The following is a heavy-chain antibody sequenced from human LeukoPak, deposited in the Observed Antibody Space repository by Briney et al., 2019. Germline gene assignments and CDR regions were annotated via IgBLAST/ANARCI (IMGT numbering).Heavy chain of an antibody. CDR1: GFTFSSYA. V-gene: IGHV3-30-3*01. CDR2: ISYDGSNK. Sequence: PGGSLRLSCAASGFTFSSYAMHWVRQAPGKGLEWVAVISYDGSNKYYADSVKGRFTISRDNSKNTLYLQMNSLRAEDTAVYYCAREFYGDYLDLYYFDYWGQGTLVTVSS. CDR3: AREFYGDYLDLYYFDY. J-gene: IGHJ4*02. D-gene: IGHD4-17*01.